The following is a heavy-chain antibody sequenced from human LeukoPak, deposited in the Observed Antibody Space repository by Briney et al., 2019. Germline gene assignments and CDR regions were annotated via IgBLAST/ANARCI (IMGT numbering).Heavy chain of an antibody. Sequence: GRSLRLSCAASGFTFDDYAIHWVRQAPGKGLEWVSGISWNSGSIGYADSVKGRFTISRDNAKNSLYLQMNSLRAEDTAVYYCAKDRNSGSPYYFDYWGQGTLVTVSS. CDR3: AKDRNSGSPYYFDY. D-gene: IGHD1-26*01. V-gene: IGHV3-9*01. J-gene: IGHJ4*02. CDR2: ISWNSGSI. CDR1: GFTFDDYA.